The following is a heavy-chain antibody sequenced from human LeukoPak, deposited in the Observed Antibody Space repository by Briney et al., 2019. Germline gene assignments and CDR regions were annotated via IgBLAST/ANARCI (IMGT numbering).Heavy chain of an antibody. CDR2: IIPILGIA. Sequence: ASMKISCKASGGTFSSYAFSWVRQAPGQGLEWMGRIIPILGIANYAQKFQGRVTITADKSTSTAYMELSSLRSEDTAVYYCARDSSSGWYMRWFDPWGQGTLVTVSS. J-gene: IGHJ5*02. D-gene: IGHD6-19*01. V-gene: IGHV1-69*04. CDR1: GGTFSSYA. CDR3: ARDSSSGWYMRWFDP.